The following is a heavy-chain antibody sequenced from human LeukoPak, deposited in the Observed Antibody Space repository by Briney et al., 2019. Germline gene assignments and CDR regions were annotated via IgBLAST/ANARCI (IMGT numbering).Heavy chain of an antibody. D-gene: IGHD3-10*01. CDR1: GYTFTGYY. V-gene: IGHV1-2*02. J-gene: IGHJ4*02. Sequence: ASVKVSCKASGYTFTGYYMHWVRQAPGQGLEWMGWINPNSGGTNYAQKFQGRVTMTRDTSISTAYMELSRLRSDDTAGYYWARDKHVLLWFGELGGDYWGQGTLVTVSS. CDR3: ARDKHVLLWFGELGGDY. CDR2: INPNSGGT.